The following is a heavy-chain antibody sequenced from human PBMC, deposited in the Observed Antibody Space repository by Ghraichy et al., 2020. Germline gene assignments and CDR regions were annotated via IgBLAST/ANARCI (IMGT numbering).Heavy chain of an antibody. Sequence: SCAASGFTFSSYSMNWVRQAPGKGLEWVSSISSSSSYIYYADSVKGRFTISRDNAKNSLYLQMNSLRAEDTAVYYCARERAVTGDAFDIWGQGTMVTVSS. CDR1: GFTFSSYS. CDR2: ISSSSSYI. CDR3: ARERAVTGDAFDI. J-gene: IGHJ3*02. V-gene: IGHV3-21*01. D-gene: IGHD2-8*02.